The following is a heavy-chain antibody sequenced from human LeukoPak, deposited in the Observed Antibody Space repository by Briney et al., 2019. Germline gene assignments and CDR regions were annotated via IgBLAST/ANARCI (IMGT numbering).Heavy chain of an antibody. CDR3: ARGKDYYDSSGYSPSYDY. J-gene: IGHJ4*02. D-gene: IGHD3-22*01. Sequence: SQTLSLTCTVSGGSISSGSYYWSWIRQPAGKGPEWIGRIYTSGSTNYNPSLKSRVTISVDTSKNQFSLKLSSVTAADTAVYYCARGKDYYDSSGYSPSYDYWGQGTLVTVSS. CDR1: GGSISSGSYY. CDR2: IYTSGST. V-gene: IGHV4-61*02.